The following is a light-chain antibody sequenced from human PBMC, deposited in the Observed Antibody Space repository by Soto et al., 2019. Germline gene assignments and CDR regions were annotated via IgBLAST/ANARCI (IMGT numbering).Light chain of an antibody. CDR3: QQYNNWPPIT. CDR1: QSVSSN. V-gene: IGKV3D-15*01. J-gene: IGKJ5*01. CDR2: GAS. Sequence: EIVMTQSPATLSVSPGERATLSCRASQSVSSNLAWYQQKSGQAPRLLIYGASSRATGIPARSSGSGSGTEFTLTISSLQSEAFAVYYCQQYNNWPPITFGQGTRLEIK.